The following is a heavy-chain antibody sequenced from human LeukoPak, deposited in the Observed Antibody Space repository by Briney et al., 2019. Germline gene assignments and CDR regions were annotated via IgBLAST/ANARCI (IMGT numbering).Heavy chain of an antibody. CDR1: GFTFSSYW. V-gene: IGHV3-7*03. J-gene: IGHJ3*02. Sequence: GGSLRLSCAASGFTFSSYWMSWVRQAPGKGLEWVANIKQDGSEKYYVDSVKGRFTISRDNAKNSLYLQMNSLRAEDTAVYHCARGSSGWIDDAFDIWGQGTMVTVSS. CDR3: ARGSSGWIDDAFDI. D-gene: IGHD6-19*01. CDR2: IKQDGSEK.